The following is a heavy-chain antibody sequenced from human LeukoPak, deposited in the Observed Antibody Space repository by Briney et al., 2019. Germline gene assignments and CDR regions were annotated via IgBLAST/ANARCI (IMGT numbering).Heavy chain of an antibody. CDR2: IYHSGST. D-gene: IGHD2-2*01. CDR1: GYSISSGYH. CDR3: ARGPRYCSSTSCYAGPLDY. V-gene: IGHV4-38-2*02. Sequence: SETLSLTCTVSGYSISSGYHWGWIRQPPGKGLEWIGSIYHSGSTYHNPSLKSRVTISVDTSKNQFSLKLSSVTAADTAVYYCARGPRYCSSTSCYAGPLDYWGQGTLVTVSS. J-gene: IGHJ4*02.